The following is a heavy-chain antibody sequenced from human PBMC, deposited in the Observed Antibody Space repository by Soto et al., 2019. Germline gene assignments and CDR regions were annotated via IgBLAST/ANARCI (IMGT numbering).Heavy chain of an antibody. D-gene: IGHD6-19*01. Sequence: PSETLSLTCAVYGGSFSGYYWSWIRQPPGKGLEWIGEINHSGSTNYNPSLKSRVTISVDTSKNQFSLKLSSVTAADTAVYYCLRARQWLVLGYFDYWGQRTLVTVSS. CDR3: LRARQWLVLGYFDY. CDR1: GGSFSGYY. J-gene: IGHJ4*02. V-gene: IGHV4-34*01. CDR2: INHSGST.